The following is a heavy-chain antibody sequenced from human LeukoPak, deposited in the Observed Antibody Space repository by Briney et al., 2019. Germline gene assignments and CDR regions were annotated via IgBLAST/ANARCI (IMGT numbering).Heavy chain of an antibody. V-gene: IGHV3-23*01. CDR3: AKSVHSGYPT. Sequence: GGSQRLSCTASGFTFSSYTMSWVRQAPGEGLEWLSAINGRGITYYAGSVKGRFTISRDNSKNTLYLQMNSLRAEDTAVYYCAKSVHSGYPTWGQGTLVTVSS. CDR2: INGRGIT. D-gene: IGHD5-12*01. J-gene: IGHJ4*02. CDR1: GFTFSSYT.